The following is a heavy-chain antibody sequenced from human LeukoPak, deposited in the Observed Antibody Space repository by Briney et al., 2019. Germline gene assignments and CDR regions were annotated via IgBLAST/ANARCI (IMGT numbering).Heavy chain of an antibody. CDR1: GFTFSSYA. V-gene: IGHV3-23*01. CDR2: LSGRGGST. D-gene: IGHD1-7*01. Sequence: GGSLRLSCAASGFTFSSYAMSWVRQAPGKGLEWVSALSGRGGSTYYADSLKGRFTISRDNSKNTLYLQMSSLRAEDTAVYYCAKGLTGTTLDYYYGMDVWGQGTTVTVSS. CDR3: AKGLTGTTLDYYYGMDV. J-gene: IGHJ6*02.